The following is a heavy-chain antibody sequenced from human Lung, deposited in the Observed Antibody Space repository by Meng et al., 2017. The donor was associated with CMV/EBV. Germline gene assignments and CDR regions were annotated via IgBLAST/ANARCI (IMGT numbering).Heavy chain of an antibody. Sequence: SGPMLVKSTPTLTLTCTFSGFSLTPSGVGVGWIRQPPGKALEWLAHIYGNDGDHYSPSLRSRLTITKDISRNQVVLTLTNVGPVDTATYDCEHRGAASPLYYFACWGQGTLDTVSS. D-gene: IGHD6-13*01. CDR3: EHRGAASPLYYFAC. CDR2: IYGNDGD. CDR1: GFSLTPSGVG. V-gene: IGHV2-5*01. J-gene: IGHJ4*02.